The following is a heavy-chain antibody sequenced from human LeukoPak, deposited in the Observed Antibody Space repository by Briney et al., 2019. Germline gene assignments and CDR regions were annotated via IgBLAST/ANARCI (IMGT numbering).Heavy chain of an antibody. V-gene: IGHV5-51*01. Sequence: GESLKISCKASGYNFAEYWAAWVRQLPGKGLEWMGVIYLADSDTKYNPSFQGRVTFSVDKSNSTAYLQWNSLEASDSAFYFCARRGGRPHSYSHWFAPWGQGTLVTVTS. D-gene: IGHD1-26*01. CDR2: IYLADSDT. CDR3: ARRGGRPHSYSHWFAP. CDR1: GYNFAEYW. J-gene: IGHJ5*02.